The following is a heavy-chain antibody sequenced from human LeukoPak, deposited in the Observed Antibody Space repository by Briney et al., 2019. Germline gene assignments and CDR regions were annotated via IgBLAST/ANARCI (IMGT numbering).Heavy chain of an antibody. CDR3: AKVPGYYYDSSGYNWYFDL. Sequence: PEGSLRLSCAASGFTFSSYAMSWVRQAPGKGLEWVSAISGSGGSTYYADSVKGRFTISRDNSKNTLYLQMNSLRAGDTAVNYCAKVPGYYYDSSGYNWYFDLWGRGTLVTVSS. D-gene: IGHD3-22*01. CDR1: GFTFSSYA. J-gene: IGHJ2*01. V-gene: IGHV3-23*01. CDR2: ISGSGGST.